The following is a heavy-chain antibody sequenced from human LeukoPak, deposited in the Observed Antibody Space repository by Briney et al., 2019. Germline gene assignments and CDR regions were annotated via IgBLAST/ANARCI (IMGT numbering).Heavy chain of an antibody. CDR1: GYTFTSYG. V-gene: IGHV1-18*01. Sequence: PSVKVSCKASGYTFTSYGISWVQQAPGQGLEWMGWISAYNGNTNYAQKLQGRVTMTTDTSTSTAYMELRRLRSDDTAVYYCARDPLKGILWFGGVNYGMDVWGQGTTVTVSS. CDR2: ISAYNGNT. D-gene: IGHD3-10*01. CDR3: ARDPLKGILWFGGVNYGMDV. J-gene: IGHJ6*02.